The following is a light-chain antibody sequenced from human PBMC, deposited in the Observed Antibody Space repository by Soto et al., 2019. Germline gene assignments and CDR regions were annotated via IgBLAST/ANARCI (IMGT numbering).Light chain of an antibody. V-gene: IGKV1-33*01. J-gene: IGKJ3*01. CDR3: QQYDTLPLFT. CDR1: QDISNY. CDR2: DAS. Sequence: DIQMTQSPSSLSASVGDRVTITCQASQDISNYLNWYQQKPGKAPKLLIYDASNLETGVPSRFSGSGSGTDFTFTICSLQPEDIATYYCQQYDTLPLFTFGPGTKLDIK.